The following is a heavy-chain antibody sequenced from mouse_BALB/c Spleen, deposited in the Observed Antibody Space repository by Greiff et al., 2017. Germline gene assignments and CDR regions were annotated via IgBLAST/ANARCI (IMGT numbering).Heavy chain of an antibody. CDR3: ASAMDY. CDR2: IDPANGNT. Sequence: EVQLQESGAELVKPGASVKLSCTASGFNIKDTYMHWVKQRPEQGLEWIGRIDPANGNTKYDPKFQGKATITADTSSNTAYLQLSSLTSEDTAVYYCASAMDYWGQGTSVTVAS. J-gene: IGHJ4*01. CDR1: GFNIKDTY. V-gene: IGHV14-3*02.